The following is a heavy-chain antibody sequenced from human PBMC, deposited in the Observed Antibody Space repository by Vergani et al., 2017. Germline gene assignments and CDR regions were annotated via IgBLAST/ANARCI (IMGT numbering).Heavy chain of an antibody. J-gene: IGHJ5*02. V-gene: IGHV3-23*01. CDR3: AKDYDYGDHNNWFDP. D-gene: IGHD4-17*01. CDR2: ISGSGGRT. CDR1: GFTFSSYA. Sequence: EVQLLESGGGLVQPGGSLRLSCAASGFTFSSYAMSWVRQAHGKGLEWVSAISGSGGRTYYAYSVKGRFTISRDNSKNSLYLQMNSLRAEDTAVYYCAKDYDYGDHNNWFDPWGQGTLVTVSS.